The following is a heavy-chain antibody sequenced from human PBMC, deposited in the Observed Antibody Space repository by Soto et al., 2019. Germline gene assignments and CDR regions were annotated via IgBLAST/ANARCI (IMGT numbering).Heavy chain of an antibody. J-gene: IGHJ4*02. Sequence: GGSLRLSCAASGFTFSSYDMNWVSQVPGKGLEWVSSISSSSTYIYYADSVKGRFTISRDNAWDSLYLQMNSLRAEDTAVYYCARPTGYSGYDSNYWGQGALVTVSS. CDR3: ARPTGYSGYDSNY. V-gene: IGHV3-21*01. CDR1: GFTFSSYD. D-gene: IGHD5-12*01. CDR2: ISSSSTYI.